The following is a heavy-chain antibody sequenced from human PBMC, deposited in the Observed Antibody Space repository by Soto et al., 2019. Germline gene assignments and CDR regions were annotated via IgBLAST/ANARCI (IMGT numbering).Heavy chain of an antibody. CDR2: ISYDGSNK. V-gene: IGHV3-30*18. J-gene: IGHJ4*02. D-gene: IGHD4-17*01. CDR1: GFTFSSYG. Sequence: GGSLRLSCAASGFTFSSYGMHWVRQAPGKGLEWVAVISYDGSNKYYADSVKGRFTISRDNSKNTLYLQMNSLRAEDTAVYYCAKDGGLTTQFDYWGQGTLVTVSS. CDR3: AKDGGLTTQFDY.